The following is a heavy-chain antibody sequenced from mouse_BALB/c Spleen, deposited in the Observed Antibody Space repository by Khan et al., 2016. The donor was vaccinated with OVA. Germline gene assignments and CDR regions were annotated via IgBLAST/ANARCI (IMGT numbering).Heavy chain of an antibody. CDR3: ARDGNYYPFYAMDY. Sequence: EVELVESGGGLVQPGGSRKLSCVASGFTFSSFGMHWVRQAPEKGLEWVAYITSGSTTIYYADTVKGRFTISRDNPKNTLFLQMTSLRSEDTAMYYGARDGNYYPFYAMDYWGQGTSVTVSA. CDR2: ITSGSTTI. CDR1: GFTFSSFG. V-gene: IGHV5-17*02. J-gene: IGHJ4*01. D-gene: IGHD2-1*01.